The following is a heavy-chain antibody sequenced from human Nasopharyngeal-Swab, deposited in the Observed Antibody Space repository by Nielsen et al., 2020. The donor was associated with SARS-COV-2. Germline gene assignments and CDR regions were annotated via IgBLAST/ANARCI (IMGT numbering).Heavy chain of an antibody. D-gene: IGHD3-3*01. CDR3: AKDIARGGYYVDY. V-gene: IGHV3-53*04. J-gene: IGHJ4*02. Sequence: VRQAPGKGLEWVSVIYSGGSTYYADSVKGRFTISRHNSKNTLYLQMNSLRAEDTAVYYCAKDIARGGYYVDYWGQGTLVTVSS. CDR2: IYSGGST.